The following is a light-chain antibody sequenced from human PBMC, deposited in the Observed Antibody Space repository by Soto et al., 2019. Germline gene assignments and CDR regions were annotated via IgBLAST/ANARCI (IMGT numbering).Light chain of an antibody. CDR1: QYINTR. V-gene: IGKV3D-15*01. CDR3: QQYNNWPWT. Sequence: EIVLKQSPATLSSFPGDRVTLSCRASQYINTRLAWYQHRPGQAPRLLIYGASSRATGIPNRFSGSGSGTEFTLTISSLQSEDFAVYYCQQYNNWPWTFGQGTKVDIK. CDR2: GAS. J-gene: IGKJ1*01.